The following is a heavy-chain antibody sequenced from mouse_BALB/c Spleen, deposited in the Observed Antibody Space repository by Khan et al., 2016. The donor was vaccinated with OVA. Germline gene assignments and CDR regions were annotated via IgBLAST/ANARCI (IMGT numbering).Heavy chain of an antibody. CDR2: IFPNNGAS. CDR1: GYTFTDYN. J-gene: IGHJ3*01. CDR3: VRSGYGSFAY. Sequence: VQLQQSGPELVKPGASVKISCKASGYTFTDYNMDWVKQSHGKSLEWIGYIFPNNGASGYNQKFKTKATLTVDHSSSTAYMEFRSLTSEDSAVYYCVRSGYGSFAYWGQGTLVTVSA. D-gene: IGHD2-2*01. V-gene: IGHV1S29*02.